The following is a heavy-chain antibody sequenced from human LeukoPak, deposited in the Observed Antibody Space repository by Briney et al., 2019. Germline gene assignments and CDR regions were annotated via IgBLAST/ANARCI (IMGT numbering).Heavy chain of an antibody. Sequence: PGGSLRLSCAASGFTFSSYAMSWVRQAPGKGLEWVSTISSSGGGTYYADSVKGRFTTSRDNSKNTLYLQMNSLRAEDTAVYYCAIIYSGYNRAMGYWGQGTLVTVSS. CDR3: AIIYSGYNRAMGY. CDR1: GFTFSSYA. D-gene: IGHD5-12*01. CDR2: ISSSGGGT. J-gene: IGHJ4*02. V-gene: IGHV3-23*01.